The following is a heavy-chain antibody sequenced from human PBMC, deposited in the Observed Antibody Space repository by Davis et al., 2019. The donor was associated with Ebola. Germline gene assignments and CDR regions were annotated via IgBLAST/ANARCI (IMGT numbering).Heavy chain of an antibody. CDR2: ISGSGGST. CDR1: GFTFSSYA. D-gene: IGHD3-22*01. V-gene: IGHV3-23*01. Sequence: GESLKISCAASGFTFSSYAMSWVRQAPGKGLEWVSAISGSGGSTYYADSVKGRFTISRDNSKNTLYLQMNSLKTEDTAVYYCTTGYYDSSGYYFDYWGQGTLVTVSS. J-gene: IGHJ4*02. CDR3: TTGYYDSSGYYFDY.